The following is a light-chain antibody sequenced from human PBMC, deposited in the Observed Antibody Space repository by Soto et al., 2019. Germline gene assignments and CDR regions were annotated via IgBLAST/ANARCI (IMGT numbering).Light chain of an antibody. CDR3: GTWDRILNTVV. V-gene: IGLV1-51*01. CDR2: DNN. J-gene: IGLJ2*01. Sequence: QSALTQPASVSGSPGQSITISCTGTSSDVGGYNYVSWYQHLPGTAPKLLIYDNNKRPSGIPDRFSGSKSGTSATLGIAGLQTGDEADYYCGTWDRILNTVVFGGGTKLTVL. CDR1: SSDVGGYNY.